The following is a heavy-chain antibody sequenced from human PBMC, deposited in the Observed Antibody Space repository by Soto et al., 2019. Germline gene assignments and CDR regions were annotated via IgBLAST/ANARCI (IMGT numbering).Heavy chain of an antibody. CDR2: IYESGYT. D-gene: IGHD5-18*01. V-gene: IGHV4-31*02. CDR3: VRALRHTAMVYPWFEP. J-gene: IGHJ5*02. Sequence: ILPLPGIAAGGCVGTPAYSWGWVRQRPGKGLEWVGYIYESGYTYYNASLKSRLPISLDRSNNHFSLGLTSVTAAETAVYYCVRALRHTAMVYPWFEPWGQGTLVTVSS. CDR1: GGCVGTPAYS.